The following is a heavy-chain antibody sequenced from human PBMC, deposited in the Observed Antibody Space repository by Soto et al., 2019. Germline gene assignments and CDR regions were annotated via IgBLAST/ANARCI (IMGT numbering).Heavy chain of an antibody. CDR1: RFRFSGYS. J-gene: IGHJ6*01. CDR2: ISSGSSTM. Sequence: SLSCASSRFRFSGYSMNWVRHAPGKGLEWLSYISSGSSTMYYADSVKGRFTISRDNAKNSLYLQMNSLRNEDTAVYFCPRDNTRPEGFFGMDVWGQGTPVTVSS. D-gene: IGHD2-15*01. V-gene: IGHV3-48*02. CDR3: PRDNTRPEGFFGMDV.